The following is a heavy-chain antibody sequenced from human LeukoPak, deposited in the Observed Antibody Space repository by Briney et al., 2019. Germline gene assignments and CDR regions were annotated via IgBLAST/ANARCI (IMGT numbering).Heavy chain of an antibody. CDR3: AKGYCSSISCLVDY. CDR1: GSTFDDYA. J-gene: IGHJ4*02. CDR2: ISWNSGSI. Sequence: PGRSLRLSCAASGSTFDDYAMHWVRQAPGKGLEWVSGISWNSGSIGYADSVKGRFTISRDNAKNSLYLQMNSLRAEDTALYYCAKGYCSSISCLVDYWGQGTLVTVSS. V-gene: IGHV3-9*01. D-gene: IGHD2-2*01.